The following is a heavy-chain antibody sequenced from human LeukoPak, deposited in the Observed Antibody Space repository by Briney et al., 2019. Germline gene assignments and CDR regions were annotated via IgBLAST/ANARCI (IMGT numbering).Heavy chain of an antibody. Sequence: PGRSLRLSCAASGFTFSSYGMHWVRQAPGKGLEWVXVISYDGSNRYYADSVKGRFTISRDNSKNTLYLQMNSLRAEDTAVYYCAKDGRDYGDYVDYWGQGTLVTVSS. J-gene: IGHJ4*02. CDR3: AKDGRDYGDYVDY. D-gene: IGHD4-17*01. V-gene: IGHV3-30*18. CDR1: GFTFSSYG. CDR2: ISYDGSNR.